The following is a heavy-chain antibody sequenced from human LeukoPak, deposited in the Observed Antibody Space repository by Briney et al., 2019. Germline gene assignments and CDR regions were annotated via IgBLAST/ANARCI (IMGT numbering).Heavy chain of an antibody. J-gene: IGHJ4*02. Sequence: GGALRLSCAAPWFTLRSYSMKWGRPAPGEGVGWGSSISSSSSYIYYADSVKGRFTISRDNAKNSLYLQMNSLRAEDTAVYYCARDRDILTGYTDYWGQGTLVTVSS. CDR3: ARDRDILTGYTDY. D-gene: IGHD3-9*01. CDR2: ISSSSSYI. CDR1: WFTLRSYS. V-gene: IGHV3-21*01.